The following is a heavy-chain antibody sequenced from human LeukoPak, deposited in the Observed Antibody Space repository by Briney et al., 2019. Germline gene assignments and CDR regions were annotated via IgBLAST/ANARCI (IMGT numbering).Heavy chain of an antibody. CDR2: IRYEGTSN. CDR1: GFTFSKYG. V-gene: IGHV3-30*02. J-gene: IGHJ4*02. CDR3: VNDTQTFFYGSGSYFSGFDS. D-gene: IGHD3-10*01. Sequence: GGSLRLSCATAGFTFSKYGLHWVRQAPGKGLEWLAFIRYEGTSNYYSDSVKGRFTISRDFPKNTLYLQMNNLRAEDTAVYYCVNDTQTFFYGSGSYFSGFDSWGQGTLVTV.